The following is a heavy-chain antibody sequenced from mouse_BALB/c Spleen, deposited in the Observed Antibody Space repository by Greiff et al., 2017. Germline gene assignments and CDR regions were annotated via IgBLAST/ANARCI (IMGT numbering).Heavy chain of an antibody. D-gene: IGHD2-4*01. J-gene: IGHJ4*01. V-gene: IGHV3-2*02. CDR1: GYSITSDYA. CDR2: ISYSGST. Sequence: EVKLVESGPGLVKPSQSLSLTCTVTGYSITSDYAWNWIRQFPGNKLEWMGYISYSGSTSYNPSLKSRISITRDTSKNQFFLQLNSVTTEDTATYYCARWEITGGYAMDYWGQGTSVTVSS. CDR3: ARWEITGGYAMDY.